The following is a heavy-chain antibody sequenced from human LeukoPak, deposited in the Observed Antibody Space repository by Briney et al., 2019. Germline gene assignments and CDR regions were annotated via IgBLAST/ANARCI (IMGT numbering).Heavy chain of an antibody. CDR2: ISYDGSNK. J-gene: IGHJ3*02. CDR3: AKVKYEQWLDDAFDI. V-gene: IGHV3-30*18. Sequence: GGSLRLSCAASGFTFSSYGMHWVRQAPGKGLEWVAVISYDGSNKYYADSVKGRFTISRDNSKNTLYLQMNSLRAEDTAVYYCAKVKYEQWLDDAFDIWGQGTMVTVSS. CDR1: GFTFSSYG. D-gene: IGHD6-19*01.